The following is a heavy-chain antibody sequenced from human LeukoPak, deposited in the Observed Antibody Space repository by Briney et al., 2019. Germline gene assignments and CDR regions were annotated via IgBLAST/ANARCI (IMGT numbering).Heavy chain of an antibody. CDR3: ASPSAQIPHSSGYYNA. CDR2: MNPNSGNT. J-gene: IGHJ5*02. Sequence: GASVKVSCKASGYTCTSYDINWVRQATGQGPEWMGWMNPNSGNTGYAQKFQGRVTMTRNTAISTAYMELSGLRSEDTAVYYCASPSAQIPHSSGYYNAWGQGTLVTVSS. D-gene: IGHD3-22*01. V-gene: IGHV1-8*01. CDR1: GYTCTSYD.